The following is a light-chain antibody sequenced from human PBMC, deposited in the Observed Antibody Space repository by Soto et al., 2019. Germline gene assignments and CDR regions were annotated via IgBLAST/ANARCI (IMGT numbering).Light chain of an antibody. CDR3: QQTYSTPLT. V-gene: IGKV1-39*01. CDR1: QSIISY. CDR2: AAD. Sequence: DIQMTQSQSSLSASVGDRVTITCRASQSIISYLNWYQQKPGKAPKLLIYAADSLQSGVPSRFSGSGSGTDFTLTISSLQPEDFATYYCQQTYSTPLTFGGGTKVDIK. J-gene: IGKJ4*01.